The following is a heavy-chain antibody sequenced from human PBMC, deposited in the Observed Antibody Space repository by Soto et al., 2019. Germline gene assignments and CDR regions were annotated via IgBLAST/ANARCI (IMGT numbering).Heavy chain of an antibody. CDR3: ARDPHYYDSSGYPYY. CDR2: INPSGGST. CDR1: GYTFTSYY. J-gene: IGHJ4*02. Sequence: VKVSCKASGYTFTSYYMHWVRQAPGQGLEWMGIINPSGGSTSYAQKFQGRVTMTRDTSTSTVYMELSSLRSEDTAVYYCARDPHYYDSSGYPYYWGQGTLVTVSS. D-gene: IGHD3-22*01. V-gene: IGHV1-46*01.